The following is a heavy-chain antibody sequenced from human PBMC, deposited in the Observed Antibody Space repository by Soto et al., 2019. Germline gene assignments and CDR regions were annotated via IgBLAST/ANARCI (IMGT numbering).Heavy chain of an antibody. Sequence: PSETLSLTCTVSGGSISSGDYFWSWIRQAPGKGLEWIGYIYSSEITYYTPSLQSRVTISVDTSKNQFSLNLRSVTAADTAVYYCVADRFREGRRYYFDYWGQGALVTVSS. CDR3: VADRFREGRRYYFDY. CDR2: IYSSEIT. CDR1: GGSISSGDYF. D-gene: IGHD1-20*01. J-gene: IGHJ4*02. V-gene: IGHV4-30-4*01.